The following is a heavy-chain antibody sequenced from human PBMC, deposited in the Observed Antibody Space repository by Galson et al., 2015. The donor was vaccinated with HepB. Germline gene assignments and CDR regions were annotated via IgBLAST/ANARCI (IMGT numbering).Heavy chain of an antibody. CDR1: GYTFTSYG. Sequence: SVKVSCKASGYTFTSYGISWVRQAPGQGLEWMGWISAYNGNTNYAQKLQGRVTMTTDTSTSTAYMELRSLRSDDTAVYYCARDRPGDIVATILFAFDIWGQGTMVTVSS. CDR2: ISAYNGNT. CDR3: ARDRPGDIVATILFAFDI. D-gene: IGHD5-12*01. V-gene: IGHV1-18*01. J-gene: IGHJ3*02.